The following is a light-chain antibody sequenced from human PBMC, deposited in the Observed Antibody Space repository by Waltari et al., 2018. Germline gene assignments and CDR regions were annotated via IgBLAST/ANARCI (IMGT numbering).Light chain of an antibody. V-gene: IGKV3-20*01. CDR1: QSVSSSS. J-gene: IGKJ5*01. CDR2: GAS. Sequence: EIVLTQSPGTLSLSPGERATLSCRASQSVSSSSLAWYQQKPGQAPRLLIYGASNRATGIPDRFSGSGSVTDFTLTISRLEPEDFAVYYCQQYGSSPPITFGQGTRLEIK. CDR3: QQYGSSPPIT.